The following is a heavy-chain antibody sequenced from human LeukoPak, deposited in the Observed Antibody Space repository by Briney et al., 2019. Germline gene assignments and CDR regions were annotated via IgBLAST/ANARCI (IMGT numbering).Heavy chain of an antibody. D-gene: IGHD3-22*01. CDR3: ARDCDRSGYYCY. J-gene: IGHJ4*02. Sequence: ASVKVSCKASGYTFTNYGLSWVRQAPGQGLEWIGWISASNGDTNYAQKLQCRVTMTTDTSTTTTYMELRSLRSDDTAVYYCARDCDRSGYYCYWGQGTLVTVSS. CDR2: ISASNGDT. CDR1: GYTFTNYG. V-gene: IGHV1-18*01.